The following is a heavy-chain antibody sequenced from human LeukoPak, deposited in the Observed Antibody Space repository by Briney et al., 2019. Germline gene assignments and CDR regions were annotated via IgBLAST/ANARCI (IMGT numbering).Heavy chain of an antibody. D-gene: IGHD4-17*01. CDR2: ISSSSSYI. CDR1: GFTFSSYS. Sequence: PGGSLRLSCAASGFTFSSYSMNWVRQAPGKGLEWVSSISSSSSYIYYADSVKGRFTISRDNAKNSLYLQMNSLRAEDTAVYYCARTGDYGDYALYYWVQGTLVTVSS. CDR3: ARTGDYGDYALYY. V-gene: IGHV3-21*01. J-gene: IGHJ4*02.